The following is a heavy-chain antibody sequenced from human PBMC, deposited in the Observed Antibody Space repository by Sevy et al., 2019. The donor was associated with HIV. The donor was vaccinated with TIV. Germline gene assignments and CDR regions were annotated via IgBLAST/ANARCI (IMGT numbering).Heavy chain of an antibody. J-gene: IGHJ6*02. CDR1: GGTFSSYA. D-gene: IGHD1-26*01. CDR2: IIPIFGTA. Sequence: ASVKVSCKASGGTFSSYAISWVRQAPGQGLELMGGIIPIFGTANYAQKFQGRVTITADESTSTAYMELSSLRSEDTAVYYCARDRRELLPYYYYGMDVWGQGTTVTVSS. CDR3: ARDRRELLPYYYYGMDV. V-gene: IGHV1-69*13.